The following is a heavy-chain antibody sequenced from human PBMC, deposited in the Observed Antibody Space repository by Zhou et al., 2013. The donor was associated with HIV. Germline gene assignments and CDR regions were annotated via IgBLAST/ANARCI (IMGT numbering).Heavy chain of an antibody. CDR1: GYTFTSYG. V-gene: IGHV1-18*01. Sequence: QVQLVQPGGEVKKPGAAVKVSCKASGYTFTSYGLSWVRQAPGQGLEWMGWISVYNANTNYAQNLQGRVTMTTDTSTSTAYMELRSLRSDDTAVYYCARGPGGCSGGSCYHDYWGQGTLVTVSS. CDR2: ISVYNANT. CDR3: ARGPGGCSGGSCYHDY. J-gene: IGHJ4*02. D-gene: IGHD2-15*01.